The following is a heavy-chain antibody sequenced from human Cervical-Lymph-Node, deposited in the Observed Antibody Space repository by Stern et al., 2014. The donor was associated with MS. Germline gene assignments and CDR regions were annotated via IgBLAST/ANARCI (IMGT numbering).Heavy chain of an antibody. Sequence: DSVKGRFTISRDNSKSTLYVQMNSLRAEDTAVYFCARAGYYDFWSGYNSWGQGTLVIVSS. D-gene: IGHD3-3*01. J-gene: IGHJ4*02. V-gene: IGHV3-30*01. CDR3: ARAGYYDFWSGYNS.